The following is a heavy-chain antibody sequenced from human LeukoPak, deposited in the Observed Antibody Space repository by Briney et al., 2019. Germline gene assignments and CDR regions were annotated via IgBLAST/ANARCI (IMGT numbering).Heavy chain of an antibody. V-gene: IGHV3-23*01. D-gene: IGHD6-13*01. Sequence: GGSLRLSCAASGFTFSSYAMSWVRQAPGKGLEWVSAISGSGGSTYYADSVKGRFTISRDNSKNTLYLQMNSLRAEDTAVYYCATHPYSRPREGLRYFDHWGQGTLVTVSS. CDR3: ATHPYSRPREGLRYFDH. CDR2: ISGSGGST. CDR1: GFTFSSYA. J-gene: IGHJ4*02.